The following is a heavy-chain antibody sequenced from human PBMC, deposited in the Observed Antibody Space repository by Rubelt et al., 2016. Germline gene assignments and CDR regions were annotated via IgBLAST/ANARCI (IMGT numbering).Heavy chain of an antibody. CDR3: AKSGCSGGSCYFYYFDS. Sequence: QAPGKGLEWVSVIYTGGSTYYTDSGKDRFTISRDNSKNTLSLQMNSLRAEDTAIYYCAKSGCSGGSCYFYYFDSWGQGTLVTVSS. V-gene: IGHV3-53*01. J-gene: IGHJ4*02. CDR2: IYTGGST. D-gene: IGHD2-15*01.